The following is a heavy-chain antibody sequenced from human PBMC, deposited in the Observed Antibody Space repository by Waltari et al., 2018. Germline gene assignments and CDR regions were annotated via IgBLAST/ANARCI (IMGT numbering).Heavy chain of an antibody. J-gene: IGHJ2*01. CDR1: GVTFRSYA. V-gene: IGHV3-23*04. Sequence: EVQLVESGGGLVQPGGSLRLSWAASGVTFRSYAVSWVRQAPGRGVEWVSSISGSDGRTNYADSAKGRFTISRDNVKNTLFLQMNSLRADDAAVYYCAKDLGGFSGSHWYFDLWGRGTLVTVSS. CDR3: AKDLGGFSGSHWYFDL. CDR2: ISGSDGRT. D-gene: IGHD5-12*01.